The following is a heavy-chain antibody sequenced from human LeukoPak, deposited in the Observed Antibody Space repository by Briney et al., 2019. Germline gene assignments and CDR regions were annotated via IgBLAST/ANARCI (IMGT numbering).Heavy chain of an antibody. J-gene: IGHJ3*02. CDR3: ARDIWYYYDSSGYYDAFDI. D-gene: IGHD3-22*01. V-gene: IGHV1-18*01. CDR1: GYTFTSYG. CDR2: ISAYNGNT. Sequence: GASVKVSCKASGYTFTSYGISWVRQAPGQGLEWMGWISAYNGNTNYAQKLQGRVTMTTDTSTSTAYMELRSLRSDDTAVYYCARDIWYYYDSSGYYDAFDIWGQGTMVTVSS.